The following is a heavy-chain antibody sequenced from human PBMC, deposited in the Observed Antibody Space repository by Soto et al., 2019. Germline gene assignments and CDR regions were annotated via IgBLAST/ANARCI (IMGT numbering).Heavy chain of an antibody. CDR2: INAGNGNT. CDR1: GYTFTSYA. D-gene: IGHD2-21*02. Sequence: ASVKVSCKASGYTFTSYAMHWVRQAPGQRLEWMGWINAGNGNTKYSQKFQGRVTITRDTSASTAYMELSSLRSEDTAVYYCARVDIVVATRHFDYWGQGTLVTVS. V-gene: IGHV1-3*01. CDR3: ARVDIVVATRHFDY. J-gene: IGHJ4*02.